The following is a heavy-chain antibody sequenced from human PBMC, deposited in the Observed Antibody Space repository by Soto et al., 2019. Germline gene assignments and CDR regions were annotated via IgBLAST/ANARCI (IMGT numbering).Heavy chain of an antibody. CDR2: ISNDGSDK. Sequence: VGSLRLSCAASGFTFNNYGMHWVRQAPGKGLEWVATISNDGSDKYYADSVKGRLTISRDNSKNTVYLQMNSLRAEETAVYYCAKDQGIAASHGIDWGQGTMVTVSS. CDR1: GFTFNNYG. D-gene: IGHD6-13*01. CDR3: AKDQGIAASHGID. J-gene: IGHJ3*01. V-gene: IGHV3-30*18.